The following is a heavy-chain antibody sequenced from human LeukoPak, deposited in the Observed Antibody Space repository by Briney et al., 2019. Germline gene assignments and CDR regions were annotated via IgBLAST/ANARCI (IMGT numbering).Heavy chain of an antibody. CDR3: ARREVVTAINYYYGMDV. Sequence: SVKVSCKASGGTFSSYAISWVRQAPGQGLEWMGGIIPIFGTANYAQKFQGRVTITADESTSTAYMELSSLRSEDTAVYYCARREVVTAINYYYGMDVWGQGTTVTVSS. CDR1: GGTFSSYA. V-gene: IGHV1-69*13. D-gene: IGHD2-21*02. J-gene: IGHJ6*02. CDR2: IIPIFGTA.